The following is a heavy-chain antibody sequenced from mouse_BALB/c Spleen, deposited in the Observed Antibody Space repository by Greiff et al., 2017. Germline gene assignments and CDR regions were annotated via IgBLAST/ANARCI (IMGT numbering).Heavy chain of an antibody. CDR1: GYTFTIYW. D-gene: IGHD2-14*01. J-gene: IGHJ4*01. Sequence: HLKQSVTLLSSPGASVKMSFNASGYTFTIYWMHWVKQRPGQGLEWIGAIYPGNSDTSYNQKFKGKAKLTAVTSTSTAYMELSSLTNEDSAVYYCTRWDYRYLYYYAMDYWGQGTSVTVSS. CDR3: TRWDYRYLYYYAMDY. CDR2: IYPGNSDT. V-gene: IGHV1-5*01.